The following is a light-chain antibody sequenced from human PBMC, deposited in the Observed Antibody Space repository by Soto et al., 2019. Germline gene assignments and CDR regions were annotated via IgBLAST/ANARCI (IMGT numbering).Light chain of an antibody. J-gene: IGLJ1*01. CDR2: EVS. CDR1: SSDVGGYNY. V-gene: IGLV2-14*01. CDR3: SSYTSSSTLV. Sequence: QSALTQPASVSGSPGQSINISCTGTSSDVGGYNYVSWYQQHPGKAPKLMIYEVSNRPSGVSNRFSGSKSGNTASLTISGLQAEDEADYYCSSYTSSSTLVFGTGTKVTVL.